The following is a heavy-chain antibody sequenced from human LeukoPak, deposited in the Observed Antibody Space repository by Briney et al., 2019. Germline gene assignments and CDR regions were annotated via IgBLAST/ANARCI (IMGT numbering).Heavy chain of an antibody. CDR2: INSDGSST. V-gene: IGHV3-74*01. D-gene: IGHD1-1*01. CDR1: GFTFSSYW. CDR3: AKGGGGTNYYYMDV. Sequence: GGSLRLSCAASGFTFSSYWMHWVRQAPGKGLVWVSRINSDGSSTSYADSVKGRFTISRDSAKNSLYLQMNSLRAEDMALYYCAKGGGGTNYYYMDVWGKGTTVTVSS. J-gene: IGHJ6*03.